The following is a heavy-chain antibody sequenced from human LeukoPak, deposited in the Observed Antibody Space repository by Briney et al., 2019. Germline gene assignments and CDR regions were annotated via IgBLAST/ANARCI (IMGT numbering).Heavy chain of an antibody. V-gene: IGHV4-39*02. CDR2: NGGST. Sequence: PSETLSLTCTVSGGSISSTSYYWGWIRQPPGKGLEWIGNNGGSTTYNPSLKSRATIPVDTSRNHFSLKLSSVTAADTAMYYCARLGLHSSGWHIYYYDYWGQGSLVIVSS. CDR1: GGSISSTSYY. J-gene: IGHJ4*02. D-gene: IGHD6-19*01. CDR3: ARLGLHSSGWHIYYYDY.